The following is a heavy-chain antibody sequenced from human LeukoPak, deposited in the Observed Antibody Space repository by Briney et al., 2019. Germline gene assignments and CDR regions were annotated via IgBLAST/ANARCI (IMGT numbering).Heavy chain of an antibody. CDR3: AKEVRGYSYGYEGDY. V-gene: IGHV3-23*01. CDR2: ISGSGGST. Sequence: GGSLRLSCAASGFTFSSYAMSWVRQAPGKGLEWVSAISGSGGSTYYADSVKGRFAISRDNSKNTLYLQMNSLRAEDTAVYYCAKEVRGYSYGYEGDYWGQGTLVTVSS. CDR1: GFTFSSYA. J-gene: IGHJ4*02. D-gene: IGHD5-18*01.